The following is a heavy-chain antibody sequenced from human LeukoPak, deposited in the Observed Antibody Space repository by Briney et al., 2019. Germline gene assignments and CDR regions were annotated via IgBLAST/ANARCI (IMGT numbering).Heavy chain of an antibody. J-gene: IGHJ4*02. CDR3: VKGRSGGSYGM. V-gene: IGHV3-64D*09. CDR1: GFTFSNSG. Sequence: GGSLRLSCSASGFTFSNSGMHWVRQAPGXGLECVSAISSNGGSTYYADSVKGRFTISRDNSKNTLYLQMSSLRAEDTAVYYCVKGRSGGSYGMWGQGTLLTVSS. D-gene: IGHD1-26*01. CDR2: ISSNGGST.